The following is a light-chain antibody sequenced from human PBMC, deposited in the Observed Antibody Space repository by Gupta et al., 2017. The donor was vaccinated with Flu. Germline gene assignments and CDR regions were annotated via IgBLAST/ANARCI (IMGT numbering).Light chain of an antibody. CDR3: QQSYSTLLT. Sequence: VTITCRASQSISSYSNWYLQQPGKAPKLLSYAASSSQCGVPSRFSGSGSVTYFTLTISSLQPEDFATYYCQQSYSTLLTFGAGTKV. J-gene: IGKJ4*01. CDR2: AAS. V-gene: IGKV1-39*01. CDR1: QSISSY.